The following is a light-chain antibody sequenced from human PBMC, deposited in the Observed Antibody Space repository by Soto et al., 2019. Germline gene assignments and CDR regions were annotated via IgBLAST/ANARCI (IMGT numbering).Light chain of an antibody. CDR1: QDIANF. Sequence: DIQMTQSPSSLSASVGDRVSITCRASQDIANFLAWYQHKAGKVPTLLIYAASTLQSGVPSRFSGSASGTDFTLTIISLQPEDVATYYCQKYNSPPRTFGQGTKVEV. V-gene: IGKV1-27*01. CDR3: QKYNSPPRT. CDR2: AAS. J-gene: IGKJ1*01.